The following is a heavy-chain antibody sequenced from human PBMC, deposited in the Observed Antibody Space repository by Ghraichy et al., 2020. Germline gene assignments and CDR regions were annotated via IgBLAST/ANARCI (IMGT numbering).Heavy chain of an antibody. CDR1: GFTFSNFA. V-gene: IGHV3-23*01. CDR2: VSPNSDTT. CDR3: ARWESSYTF. D-gene: IGHD2-2*02. J-gene: IGHJ4*02. Sequence: GESLNISCAASGFTFSNFAMNWVRQAPEKGLEWVSAVSPNSDTTLYADSVKGRFTISRDNSKSTLYLQMNSLRPEDTALYYCARWESSYTFWGQGTLVTVSS.